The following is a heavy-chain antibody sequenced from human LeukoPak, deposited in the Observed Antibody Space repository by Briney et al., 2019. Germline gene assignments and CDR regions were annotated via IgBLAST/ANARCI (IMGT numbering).Heavy chain of an antibody. CDR1: GGSFSGYY. CDR3: TGGIETAMVTWCYFDY. V-gene: IGHV4-34*01. D-gene: IGHD5-18*01. Sequence: PSETMCLTSAVYGGSFSGYYWSWIRQPPGKGLEWIGGINHSGSTNYNPSLKSRVTISVDTSKNQFSLKLSSVAAADTAVYCCTGGIETAMVTWCYFDYWGQGTLVTVSS. CDR2: INHSGST. J-gene: IGHJ4*02.